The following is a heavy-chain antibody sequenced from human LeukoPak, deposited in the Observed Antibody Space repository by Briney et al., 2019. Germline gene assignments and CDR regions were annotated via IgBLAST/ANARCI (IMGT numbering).Heavy chain of an antibody. CDR3: ASPLTFIAVGLGGTGYYGMDV. V-gene: IGHV1-69*13. Sequence: SVKVSCKASGGTFSSYAISWVRQAPGQGPEWMGGIIPIFGTANYAQKFQGRVTITADESTSTAYMELSSLRSEDTAVYYCASPLTFIAVGLGGTGYYGMDVWGQGTTVTVSS. J-gene: IGHJ6*02. D-gene: IGHD6-19*01. CDR1: GGTFSSYA. CDR2: IIPIFGTA.